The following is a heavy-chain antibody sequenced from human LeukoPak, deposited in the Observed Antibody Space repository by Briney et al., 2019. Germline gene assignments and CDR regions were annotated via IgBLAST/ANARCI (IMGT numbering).Heavy chain of an antibody. J-gene: IGHJ6*03. CDR3: ARWGSSSLYYYYYYMDV. CDR1: GGSFSGYY. V-gene: IGHV4-34*01. CDR2: INHSGST. D-gene: IGHD6-6*01. Sequence: SSETLSLTCAVYGGSFSGYYWSWIRQPPGKGLEWIGEINHSGSTNYNPSLKSRVTISVDTSKNQFSLKLSSVTAADTAVYYCARWGSSSLYYYYYYMDVWGKGTTVTVSS.